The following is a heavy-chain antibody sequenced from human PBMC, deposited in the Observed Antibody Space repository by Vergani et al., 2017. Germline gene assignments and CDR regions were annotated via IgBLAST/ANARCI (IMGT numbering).Heavy chain of an antibody. D-gene: IGHD5-12*01. CDR2: IYYSGST. CDR3: ARHRYSGYEIDY. J-gene: IGHJ4*02. CDR1: GGSISSYY. V-gene: IGHV4-59*08. Sequence: QVQLQESGPGLVKPSETLSLTCTVSGGSISSYYWSWIRQPPGKGLEWIGYIYYSGSTNYKPSLKSRVTISVDTSKNQFSLKLSSVTAADTAVYYCARHRYSGYEIDYWGQGTLVTVSS.